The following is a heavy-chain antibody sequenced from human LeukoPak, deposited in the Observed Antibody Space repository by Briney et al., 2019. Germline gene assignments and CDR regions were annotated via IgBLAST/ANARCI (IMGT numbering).Heavy chain of an antibody. CDR1: GGSFSGYY. V-gene: IGHV4-34*01. D-gene: IGHD1-14*01. Sequence: PSETLSLTCGVYGGSFSGYYWSWIRQPPGKGLEWIGEINHSGSTNYNPSLKSRVTISVDTSKNQFSLKLSSVTAADTAVYYCAREGILGRTEYNWFDPWGQGTLVTVSS. J-gene: IGHJ5*02. CDR3: AREGILGRTEYNWFDP. CDR2: INHSGST.